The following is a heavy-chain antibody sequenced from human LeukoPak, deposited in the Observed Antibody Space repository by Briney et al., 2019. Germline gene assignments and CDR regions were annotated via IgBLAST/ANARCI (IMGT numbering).Heavy chain of an antibody. CDR3: ARAVYCSSTSCYRVGLWFDP. Sequence: PSETLSLTCTVSGGSISSYYWSWIRQPPGKGLEWIGEINHSGSTNYNPSLKSRVTISVDTSKNQFSLKLSSVTAADTAVYYCARAVYCSSTSCYRVGLWFDPWGQGTLVTVSS. D-gene: IGHD2-2*02. CDR1: GGSISSYY. CDR2: INHSGST. V-gene: IGHV4-34*01. J-gene: IGHJ5*02.